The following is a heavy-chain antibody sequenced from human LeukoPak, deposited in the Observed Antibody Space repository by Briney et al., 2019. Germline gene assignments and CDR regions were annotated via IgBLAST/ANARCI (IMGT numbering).Heavy chain of an antibody. CDR3: AADRHLGATTGFGF. CDR2: IVVGSGDA. D-gene: IGHD1-26*01. CDR1: GFTLVNSA. J-gene: IGHJ4*02. Sequence: GASGKVSCKASGFTLVNSAVHWVRQARGQSLEWIGWIVVGSGDARYAQRFQERLTITRDKSTSTAYMELSSLRSEDTAVYYCAADRHLGATTGFGFWGQGTLVTVSS. V-gene: IGHV1-58*01.